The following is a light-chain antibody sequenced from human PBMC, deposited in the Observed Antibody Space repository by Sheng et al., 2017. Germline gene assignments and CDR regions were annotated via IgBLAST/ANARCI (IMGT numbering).Light chain of an antibody. Sequence: QSALTQPASVSGSPGQSITISCTGTSSDIGAYNSVSWYQQHPGKAPKLHDLLMSIIGPQGFRNRFSGSKSGITASLTISGLQAEDGADYYCSSYTTTSTLLFGGGTKLTVL. CDR1: SSDIGAYNS. J-gene: IGLJ2*01. CDR3: SSYTTTSTLL. CDR2: MS. V-gene: IGLV2-14*03.